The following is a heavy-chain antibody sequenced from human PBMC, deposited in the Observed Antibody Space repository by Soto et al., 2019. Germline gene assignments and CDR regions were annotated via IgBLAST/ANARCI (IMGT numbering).Heavy chain of an antibody. J-gene: IGHJ4*02. CDR2: ISGSGGST. V-gene: IGHV3-23*01. CDR3: ARHRYSSGWYVWVPDY. Sequence: GGSLRLSCAASGVTFSSYAMSWVRQAPGKGLEWVSAISGSGGSTYYADSVKGRFTISRDNSKNTLYLQMNSLRAEDTAVYYCARHRYSSGWYVWVPDYWGQGTLVTVSS. D-gene: IGHD6-19*01. CDR1: GVTFSSYA.